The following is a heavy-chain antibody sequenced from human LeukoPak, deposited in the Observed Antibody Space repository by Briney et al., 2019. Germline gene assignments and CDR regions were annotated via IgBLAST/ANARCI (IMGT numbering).Heavy chain of an antibody. CDR2: ISSSSSYI. CDR1: GFTFSSYD. J-gene: IGHJ4*02. CDR3: ARDAVGATTFDY. V-gene: IGHV3-21*01. D-gene: IGHD1-26*01. Sequence: GGSLRLSCAASGFTFSSYDMSWVRQAPGKGLEWVSSISSSSSYIYYADSVKGRFTISRDNAKNSLYLQMNSLRAEDTAVYYCARDAVGATTFDYWGQGTLVTVSS.